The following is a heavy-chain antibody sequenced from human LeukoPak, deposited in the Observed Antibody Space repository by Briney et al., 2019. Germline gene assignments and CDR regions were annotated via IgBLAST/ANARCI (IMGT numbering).Heavy chain of an antibody. CDR2: ISSSGNTI. V-gene: IGHV3-48*03. Sequence: GGSLRFSCAASGFTFSSYEMNWVRQAPGKGLEWVLYISSSGNTIYYADSVKGRFTISRDNAKNSLHLQMNSLRTEDTAVYYCARGKVPDYWGQGTLVTVSS. J-gene: IGHJ4*02. CDR3: ARGKVPDY. D-gene: IGHD1-1*01. CDR1: GFTFSSYE.